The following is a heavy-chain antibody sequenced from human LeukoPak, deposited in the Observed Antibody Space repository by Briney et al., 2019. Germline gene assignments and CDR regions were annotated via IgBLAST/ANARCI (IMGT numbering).Heavy chain of an antibody. V-gene: IGHV3-7*01. CDR2: IKQDGSDN. CDR1: GFTFSSYW. J-gene: IGHJ2*01. D-gene: IGHD2-8*01. Sequence: GGSLRLSCAASGFTFSSYWMSWVRQAPGKGLEWVANIKQDGSDNYYVDSVKGRFTISRDNAKNSLYLQMNSLRAEDTAVYYCARAPTYCTNGVCRRYFDLWGRGTLATVSS. CDR3: ARAPTYCTNGVCRRYFDL.